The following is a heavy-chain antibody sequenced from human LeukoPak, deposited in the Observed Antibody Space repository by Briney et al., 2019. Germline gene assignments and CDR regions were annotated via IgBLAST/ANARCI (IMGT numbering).Heavy chain of an antibody. CDR1: GYTFTGYY. D-gene: IGHD3/OR15-3a*01. CDR3: ARGRTGYSPFDY. Sequence: GASVKVSCKASGYTFTGYYMHWVRQAPGQGLEWMGWINPNSVGTNYAQKFQGRVTMTRDTSISTAYMELSRLRSDDTAVYYCARGRTGYSPFDYWGQGTLVTVSS. V-gene: IGHV1-2*02. CDR2: INPNSVGT. J-gene: IGHJ4*02.